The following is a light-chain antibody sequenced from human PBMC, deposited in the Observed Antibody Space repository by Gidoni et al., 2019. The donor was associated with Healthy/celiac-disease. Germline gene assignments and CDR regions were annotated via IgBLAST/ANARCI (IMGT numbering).Light chain of an antibody. J-gene: IGKJ2*01. CDR3: QQYYSYPRNT. CDR1: QGISSY. Sequence: AIRMTQSPSSFSASTGDRVTITCRASQGISSYLAWYQQKPGKAPKLLIYAASTFQSGVPSRFSGSGSWTDFTLTISCLQSEDCATYYCQQYYSYPRNTFGQGTKLEIK. V-gene: IGKV1-8*01. CDR2: AAS.